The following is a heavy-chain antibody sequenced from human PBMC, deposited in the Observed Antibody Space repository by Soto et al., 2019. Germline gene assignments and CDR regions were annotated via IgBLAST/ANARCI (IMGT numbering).Heavy chain of an antibody. CDR2: IIPIFGTA. CDR1: GGTFSSYA. J-gene: IGHJ6*02. D-gene: IGHD3-3*01. V-gene: IGHV1-69*13. CDR3: ARGKTIFGVVPRGMDV. Sequence: GASVKVSCKASGGTFSSYAMSWVRQAPGQGLEWMGGIIPIFGTANYAQKFQGRVTITADESTSTAYMELSSLRSEDTAVYYCARGKTIFGVVPRGMDVWGQGTTVTVSS.